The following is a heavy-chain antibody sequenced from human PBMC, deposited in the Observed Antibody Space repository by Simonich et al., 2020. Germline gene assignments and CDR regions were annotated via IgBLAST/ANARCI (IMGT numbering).Heavy chain of an antibody. V-gene: IGHV3-74*01. J-gene: IGHJ4*02. CDR3: ARNRLDY. Sequence: EVKLLESGGGLVQPGGSLRLYCAASGFTFSSSWWHWVRQAPGRGRVWVSRINSAGSSTSYADSVTVRFTISRYNAKNTLYLQMNSLRAEDTAVYYCARNRLDYWGQGTLVTVSS. CDR2: INSAGSST. CDR1: GFTFSSSW.